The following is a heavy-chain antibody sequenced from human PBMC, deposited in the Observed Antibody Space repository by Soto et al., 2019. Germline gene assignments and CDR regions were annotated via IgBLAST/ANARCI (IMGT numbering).Heavy chain of an antibody. Sequence: EVQLVESGGGLAQPGGSLSLSCEASGFSVSSCYMNWVRQAPGKGLEWVSLILNGGDAYYADSVRGRYTVSRGNSKNTRFLQINSLRAEDTAVYYCASDSWSQYWGQGTLIIVSS. CDR2: ILNGGDA. CDR3: ASDSWSQY. J-gene: IGHJ1*01. V-gene: IGHV3-66*01. D-gene: IGHD2-15*01. CDR1: GFSVSSCY.